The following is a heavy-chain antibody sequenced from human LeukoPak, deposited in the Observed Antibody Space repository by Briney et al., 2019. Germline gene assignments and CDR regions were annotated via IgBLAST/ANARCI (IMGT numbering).Heavy chain of an antibody. Sequence: SETLSLTCTVSGYSISSGYYWGWIRQPPGKGLEWIGSIYHSGSTYYNPSLKSRVTISVDTSKNQFSLKLSSVTAADTAVYYCASLVLGVVPGSRWFDPWGQGTLVTVSS. CDR1: GYSISSGYY. D-gene: IGHD3-3*01. V-gene: IGHV4-38-2*02. CDR3: ASLVLGVVPGSRWFDP. J-gene: IGHJ5*02. CDR2: IYHSGST.